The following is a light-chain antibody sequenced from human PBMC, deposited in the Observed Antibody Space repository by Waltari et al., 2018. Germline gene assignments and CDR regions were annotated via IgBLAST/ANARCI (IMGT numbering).Light chain of an antibody. Sequence: QSVLTQPPSASGTPGQRVVISCSGGSSNIGINTGNWYQQLPGTAPSLLIYRNNQRPSGFPARFSGSKSGTSASLAIRGLQSEDEADYYCAAWDDSLNGYVFGPGTKVTVL. CDR3: AAWDDSLNGYV. CDR2: RNN. CDR1: SSNIGINT. J-gene: IGLJ1*01. V-gene: IGLV1-44*01.